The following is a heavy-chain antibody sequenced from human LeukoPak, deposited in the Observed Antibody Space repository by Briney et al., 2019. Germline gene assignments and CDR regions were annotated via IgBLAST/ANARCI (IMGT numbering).Heavy chain of an antibody. CDR2: INWNGGST. Sequence: RPGGSLRLSCTASGFTFGDYAMSWVRQAPGKGLEWVSGINWNGGSTGYADSGKGRFTISRDNAKHSLHLQMNSLRAEDTAFYYCARDLYSSGWYGYFDLWGPGTLVTVSS. D-gene: IGHD6-13*01. J-gene: IGHJ2*01. CDR1: GFTFGDYA. V-gene: IGHV3-20*04. CDR3: ARDLYSSGWYGYFDL.